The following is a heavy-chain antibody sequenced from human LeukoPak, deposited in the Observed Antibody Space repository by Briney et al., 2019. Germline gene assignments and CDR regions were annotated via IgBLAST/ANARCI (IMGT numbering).Heavy chain of an antibody. J-gene: IGHJ4*02. CDR2: ISSSSSYI. V-gene: IGHV3-21*01. CDR1: GFTFSSYS. CDR3: ARDSTYYYDSSGYPPDY. Sequence: GGSLRLSCAASGFTFSSYSMNWVRQAPGKGLEGVSSISSSSSYIYYADSVKGRFTISRDNAKNSLYLHMNSLRAEDTAVYYGARDSTYYYDSSGYPPDYWGQGTLVTASS. D-gene: IGHD3-22*01.